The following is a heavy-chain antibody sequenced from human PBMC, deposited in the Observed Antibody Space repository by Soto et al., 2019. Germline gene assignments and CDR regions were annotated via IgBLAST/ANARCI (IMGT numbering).Heavy chain of an antibody. Sequence: SETQSLTCTVSGGYISSYYWSWIRQHPGKGLEWIGYIYYSGSTNYNPSLKSRVTISVGTSKNQFSLKLNSMTAADTAVYYCARHNYGSGSTYFDYWGQGTLVTVSS. D-gene: IGHD3-10*01. CDR3: ARHNYGSGSTYFDY. V-gene: IGHV4-59*08. CDR1: GGYISSYY. J-gene: IGHJ4*02. CDR2: IYYSGST.